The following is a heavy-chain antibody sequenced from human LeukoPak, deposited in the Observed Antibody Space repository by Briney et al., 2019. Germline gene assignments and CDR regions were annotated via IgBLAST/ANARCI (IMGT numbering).Heavy chain of an antibody. CDR1: GGSISSYY. CDR2: IYTSGSA. CDR3: ASSVDTAMVGGY. D-gene: IGHD5-18*01. J-gene: IGHJ4*02. V-gene: IGHV4-4*07. Sequence: SETLSLTRTVSGGSISSYYWNWIRQPAGKGLEWIGHIYTSGSANYNPALKSRVSMSVDTSKNQFFLKLSSVTAPDTAVYYCASSVDTAMVGGYWGQGTLVTVSS.